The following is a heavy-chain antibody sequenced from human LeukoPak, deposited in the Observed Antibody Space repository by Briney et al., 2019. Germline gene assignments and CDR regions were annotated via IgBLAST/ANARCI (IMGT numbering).Heavy chain of an antibody. V-gene: IGHV4-4*02. J-gene: IGHJ5*02. Sequence: SETLSLTCAVSGGSISSSNWWSWVRQPPGKGLEWIGEIYHSGSTNYNPSLKSRVTISVDKSKNQFSLNVSSVTAADTAVYYCARGVWFGELIWFDPWGQGTLVTVSS. CDR1: GGSISSSNW. CDR3: ARGVWFGELIWFDP. CDR2: IYHSGST. D-gene: IGHD3-10*01.